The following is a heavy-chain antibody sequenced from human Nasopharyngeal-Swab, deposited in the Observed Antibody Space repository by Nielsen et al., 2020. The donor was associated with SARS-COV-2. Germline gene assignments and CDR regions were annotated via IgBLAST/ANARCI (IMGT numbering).Heavy chain of an antibody. V-gene: IGHV3-30*18. CDR2: ISYDGSNK. CDR1: GFTFSSYG. Sequence: GGSLRLSCAASGFTFSSYGMHWVRQAPGKGLEWVAVISYDGSNKYYADSVKGRFTISRDNSKNTLYLQMNSLRAEDTAVYYCAKVAVVTAILWYFDLWGRGTLVTVSS. CDR3: AKVAVVTAILWYFDL. D-gene: IGHD2-21*02. J-gene: IGHJ2*01.